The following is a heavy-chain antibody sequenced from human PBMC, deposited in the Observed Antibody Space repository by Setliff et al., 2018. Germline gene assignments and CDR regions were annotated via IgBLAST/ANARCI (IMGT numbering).Heavy chain of an antibody. Sequence: SETLSLTCSVSGDSIGRGGYYWSWIRQPPGKGLEWIGEINHSGSTNYNPSLKSRVTISVDTSKNQFSLKLSSVTAADTAVYYCAGGYSSGWFDYWGRGTLVTVSS. J-gene: IGHJ4*02. V-gene: IGHV4-34*01. D-gene: IGHD6-19*01. CDR3: AGGYSSGWFDY. CDR2: INHSGST. CDR1: GDSIGRGGYY.